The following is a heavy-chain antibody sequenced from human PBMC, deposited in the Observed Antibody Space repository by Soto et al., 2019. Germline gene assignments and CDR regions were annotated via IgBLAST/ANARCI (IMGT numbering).Heavy chain of an antibody. V-gene: IGHV4-30-4*01. CDR2: IFYSGTT. CDR1: GGSISSGDDY. Sequence: AXETLSLTCTVSGGSISSGDDYWNWIRQPPGKGLEWIGYIFYSGTTSYNPSLKSRITISVDTSKNQFSLKPSSVTAADTAVYYCAKGGDWFGPWGQGTLVTVSS. J-gene: IGHJ5*02. CDR3: AKGGDWFGP.